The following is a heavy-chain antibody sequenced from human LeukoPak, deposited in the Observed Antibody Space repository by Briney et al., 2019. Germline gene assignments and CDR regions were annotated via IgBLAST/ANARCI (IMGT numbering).Heavy chain of an antibody. Sequence: GASVKVSCKASGGTFSSYTTSWVRQAPGQGLEWMGRIIPILGIANYAQKFQGRVTITADKSTSTAYMELSSLRSEDTAVYYCARVNGLYYYGMDVWGQGTTVTVSS. J-gene: IGHJ6*02. CDR1: GGTFSSYT. CDR3: ARVNGLYYYGMDV. CDR2: IIPILGIA. V-gene: IGHV1-69*02.